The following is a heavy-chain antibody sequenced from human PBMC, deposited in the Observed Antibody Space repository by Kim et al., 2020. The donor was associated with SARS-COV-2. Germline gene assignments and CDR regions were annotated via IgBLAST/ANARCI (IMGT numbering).Heavy chain of an antibody. CDR2: IYYSGST. Sequence: SETLSLTCTVSGGSISSYYWSWIRQPPGKGLEWIGYIYYSGSTNYNPSLKSRVTISVDTSKNQFSLKLSSVTAADTAVYYCARGDSDFDYWGQGTLVTVSS. CDR1: GGSISSYY. CDR3: ARGDSDFDY. J-gene: IGHJ4*02. V-gene: IGHV4-59*13.